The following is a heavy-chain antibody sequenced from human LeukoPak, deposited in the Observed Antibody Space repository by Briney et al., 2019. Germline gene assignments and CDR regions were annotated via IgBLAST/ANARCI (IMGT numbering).Heavy chain of an antibody. Sequence: GGSLRLSCAASGFTFSSYAMSWVRQAPGKGLEWVSSISSSSSYIYYADSVKGRFTISRDNAKNTLYLQMNSLRAEDTAVYYCAKDPKSLFGGQGTLVTVSS. CDR3: AKDPKSLF. J-gene: IGHJ4*02. CDR2: ISSSSSYI. V-gene: IGHV3-21*04. CDR1: GFTFSSYA.